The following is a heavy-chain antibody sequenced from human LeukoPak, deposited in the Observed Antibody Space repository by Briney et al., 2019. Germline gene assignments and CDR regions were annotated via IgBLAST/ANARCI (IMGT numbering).Heavy chain of an antibody. V-gene: IGHV4-34*01. CDR3: ARAYYYMDV. J-gene: IGHJ6*03. Sequence: SETLSLTCAVYGGSSSGYYWSWIRQPPGKGLEWIGEINHSGSTNYNPSLKSRVTISVDTSKNQFSLKLSSVTAADTAVYYCARAYYYMDVWGKGTTVTVSS. CDR2: INHSGST. CDR1: GGSSSGYY.